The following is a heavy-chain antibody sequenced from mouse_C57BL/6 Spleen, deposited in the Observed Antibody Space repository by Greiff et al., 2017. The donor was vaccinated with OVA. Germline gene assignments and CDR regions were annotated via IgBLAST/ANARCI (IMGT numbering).Heavy chain of an antibody. D-gene: IGHD1-1*01. Sequence: QVQLKQPGAELVKPGASVKLSCKASGYTFTSYWMQWVKQRPGQGLEWIGEIDPSDSYTNYNQKFKGKATLTVDTSSSTAYMQLSSLTSEDSAVYYCARSLYGSSYDYWGQGTTLTVSS. CDR3: ARSLYGSSYDY. V-gene: IGHV1-50*01. J-gene: IGHJ2*01. CDR1: GYTFTSYW. CDR2: IDPSDSYT.